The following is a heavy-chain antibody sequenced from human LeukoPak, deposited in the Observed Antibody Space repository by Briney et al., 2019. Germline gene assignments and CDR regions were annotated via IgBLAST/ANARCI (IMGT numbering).Heavy chain of an antibody. CDR2: ISSSSSYI. V-gene: IGHV3-21*04. CDR3: ARPSSGCCYFDY. J-gene: IGHJ4*02. D-gene: IGHD6-19*01. CDR1: GFTFSSYS. Sequence: GGSLRLSCAASGFTFSSYSMNWVRQAPGKGLEWVSSISSSSSYIYYADSVKGRFTISRDNAKNSLYLQMNSLRAEDTAVYYCARPSSGCCYFDYWGQGTLVTVSS.